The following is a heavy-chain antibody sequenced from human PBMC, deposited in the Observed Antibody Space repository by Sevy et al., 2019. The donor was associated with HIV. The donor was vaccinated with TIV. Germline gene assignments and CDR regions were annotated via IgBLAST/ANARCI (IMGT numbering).Heavy chain of an antibody. CDR1: GFTFSSYA. CDR2: ISYDGSNK. Sequence: GGSLRLSCAASGFTFSSYAMHWVRQAPGKGLEWVAVISYDGSNKYYADSVKGRFTISRDNSKNMLYLQMNSLRAEDTAVYYCARGSTMVRGVYTPLDYWGQGTLVTVSS. D-gene: IGHD3-10*01. CDR3: ARGSTMVRGVYTPLDY. J-gene: IGHJ4*02. V-gene: IGHV3-30-3*01.